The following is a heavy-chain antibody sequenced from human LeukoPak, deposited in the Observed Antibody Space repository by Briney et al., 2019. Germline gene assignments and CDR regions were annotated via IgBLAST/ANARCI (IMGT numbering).Heavy chain of an antibody. CDR1: GFTFSNYW. Sequence: GGSLRLSCAASGFTFSNYWMSWVRQAPGKGLEWVSAISGSGGSTYYADSVKGRFTISRDNSKNTLYLQMNSLRAEDTAIYYCATYRQVLLPFESWGQGTLVTVSS. CDR3: ATYRQVLLPFES. V-gene: IGHV3-23*01. J-gene: IGHJ4*02. CDR2: ISGSGGST. D-gene: IGHD2-8*02.